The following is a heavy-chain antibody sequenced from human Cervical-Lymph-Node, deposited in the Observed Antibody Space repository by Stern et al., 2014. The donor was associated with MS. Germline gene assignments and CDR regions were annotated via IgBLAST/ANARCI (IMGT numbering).Heavy chain of an antibody. CDR1: GFSFSRYA. Sequence: VQLVESGGGVVQPGRSLRLSCAASGFSFSRYAMHWVRQAPGKGLAWVALIWYDGSNPYYADPVTGRFTISRDNFKNTLYLQMNSLRAEDTAVYYCASAYSSSHYYFDYWGQGTLVTVSS. V-gene: IGHV3-33*01. CDR2: IWYDGSNP. J-gene: IGHJ4*02. D-gene: IGHD6-13*01. CDR3: ASAYSSSHYYFDY.